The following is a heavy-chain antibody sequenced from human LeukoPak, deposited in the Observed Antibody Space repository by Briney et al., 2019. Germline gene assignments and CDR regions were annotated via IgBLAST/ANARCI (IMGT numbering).Heavy chain of an antibody. Sequence: PGGSLRLSCAASGFTFSSYWMSWVRQAPGKGLEWVANIKQDGSEKYYVDSVKGRFTISRDNAKNSLYLQMNSLRAEDTAVYYCARDPYSSGWPSYYYYGMDVRGQGTTVTVSS. V-gene: IGHV3-7*01. CDR1: GFTFSSYW. D-gene: IGHD6-19*01. CDR3: ARDPYSSGWPSYYYYGMDV. J-gene: IGHJ6*02. CDR2: IKQDGSEK.